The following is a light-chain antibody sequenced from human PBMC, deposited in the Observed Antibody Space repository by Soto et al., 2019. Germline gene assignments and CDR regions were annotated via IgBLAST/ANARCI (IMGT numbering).Light chain of an antibody. J-gene: IGKJ2*01. CDR1: QSVSSSY. Sequence: EIVLTQSPGTLSLSPGERATLSCRTSQSVSSSYLAWYQQKPGQAPRLLIYGTSSSATVIPDRFSGSGSGTDFTLTISRLEPEDFAVYYCQQYGSSPLYTFGQGTKLEIK. CDR2: GTS. CDR3: QQYGSSPLYT. V-gene: IGKV3-20*01.